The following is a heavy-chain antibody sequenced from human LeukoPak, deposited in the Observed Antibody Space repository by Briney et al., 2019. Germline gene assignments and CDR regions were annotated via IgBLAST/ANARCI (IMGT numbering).Heavy chain of an antibody. V-gene: IGHV4-4*07. J-gene: IGHJ4*02. CDR2: IYTSGST. CDR3: AREDRYCSGGSCYS. Sequence: SETLSLTCTVSGDSISTNYWNWIRQPAGKGLEWIGRIYTSGSTNYNPSLKSRVIISVDTSKNQFSLELSSVTAADTAVYYCAREDRYCSGGSCYSWGQGTLVTVSS. D-gene: IGHD2-15*01. CDR1: GDSISTNY.